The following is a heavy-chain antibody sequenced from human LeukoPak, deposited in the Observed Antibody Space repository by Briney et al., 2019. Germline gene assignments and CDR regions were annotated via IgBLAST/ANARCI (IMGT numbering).Heavy chain of an antibody. J-gene: IGHJ6*03. V-gene: IGHV3-23*01. Sequence: GGSLRLSCAASGFTFSSYGMSWVRQAPGKGLEWVSAISGSGGSTYYADSVKGRFTISRDNSKNTLYLQMNSLRAEDTAVYYCARFLYSSSWYGGYYYYYMDVWGKGTTVTVSS. CDR3: ARFLYSSSWYGGYYYYYMDV. CDR2: ISGSGGST. D-gene: IGHD6-13*01. CDR1: GFTFSSYG.